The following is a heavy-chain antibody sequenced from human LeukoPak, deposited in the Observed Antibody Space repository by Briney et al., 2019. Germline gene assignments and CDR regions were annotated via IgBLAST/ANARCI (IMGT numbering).Heavy chain of an antibody. V-gene: IGHV3-7*01. CDR1: GFTFSSYA. Sequence: PGGSLRLSCAASGFTFSSYAMSWVRQAPGKGLEWVANIKQDGSEKYYVDSVKGRFTISRDNAKNSLYLQMNSLRAEDTAVYYCARVPAPLTYYDFWSGYGTPGYFDYWGQGTLVTVSS. CDR3: ARVPAPLTYYDFWSGYGTPGYFDY. J-gene: IGHJ4*02. CDR2: IKQDGSEK. D-gene: IGHD3-3*01.